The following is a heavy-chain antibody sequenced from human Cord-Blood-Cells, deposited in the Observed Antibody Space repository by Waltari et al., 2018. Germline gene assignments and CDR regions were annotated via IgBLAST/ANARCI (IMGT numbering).Heavy chain of an antibody. CDR3: ASNWGNTGLDY. CDR2: IIPIFGTA. V-gene: IGHV1-69*01. CDR1: VGTFSSYA. D-gene: IGHD7-27*01. J-gene: IGHJ4*02. Sequence: QVQLVQSGAEVKKPGSSVKVSCKASVGTFSSYAISRGRQAPGHGLEWMGGIIPIFGTANYAQKFQGRVTITADESTSTAYMELSSLRSEDTAVYYCASNWGNTGLDYWGQGTLVTVSS.